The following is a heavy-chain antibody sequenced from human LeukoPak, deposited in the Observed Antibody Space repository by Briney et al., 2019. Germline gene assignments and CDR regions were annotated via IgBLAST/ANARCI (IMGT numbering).Heavy chain of an antibody. Sequence: SVKVSCKASGGTFSSYAISWVRQAPGQGLEWMGGIIPIFGTANSAQKFQGRVTITTDESTSTAYMELSSLRSEDTAVYYGARAWETPAATLPTYYYYYMDVWGKGTTVTVSS. CDR3: ARAWETPAATLPTYYYYYMDV. V-gene: IGHV1-69*05. J-gene: IGHJ6*03. CDR1: GGTFSSYA. CDR2: IIPIFGTA. D-gene: IGHD2-2*01.